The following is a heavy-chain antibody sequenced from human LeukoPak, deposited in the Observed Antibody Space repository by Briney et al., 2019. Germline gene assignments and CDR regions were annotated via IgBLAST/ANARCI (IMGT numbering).Heavy chain of an antibody. V-gene: IGHV1-2*02. D-gene: IGHD3-10*01. Sequence: ASVKVSCKASGHTFTGYYMHWVRQAPGQGLEWMGWINPNSGGTNYAQKFQGRVTMTRDTSISTAYMELSRLRSDDTAVYYCAAYYYGSGSRRYFDYWGQGTLVTVSS. CDR1: GHTFTGYY. CDR2: INPNSGGT. CDR3: AAYYYGSGSRRYFDY. J-gene: IGHJ4*02.